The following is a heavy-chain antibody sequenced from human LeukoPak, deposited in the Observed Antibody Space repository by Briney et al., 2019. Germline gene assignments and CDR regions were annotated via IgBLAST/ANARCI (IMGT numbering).Heavy chain of an antibody. CDR1: GFTFSNYW. V-gene: IGHV3-7*01. CDR2: VKQDGSEK. Sequence: GGSLRLSCAASGFTFSNYWMSWVRQAPGKGLEWVANVKQDGSEKYYVDSVKGRFTISRDNAKNSLYLQMNSLRAEDTAVYYCAKDKGGYSYGRNFLEYWGQGTLVTVSS. J-gene: IGHJ4*02. D-gene: IGHD5-18*01. CDR3: AKDKGGYSYGRNFLEY.